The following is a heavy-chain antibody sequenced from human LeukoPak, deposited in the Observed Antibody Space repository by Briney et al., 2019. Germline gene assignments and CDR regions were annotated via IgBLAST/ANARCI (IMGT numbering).Heavy chain of an antibody. CDR2: ITGSGGST. V-gene: IGHV3-23*01. CDR1: GFTFSTYA. J-gene: IGHJ6*02. D-gene: IGHD6-13*01. Sequence: GGSLRLSCAASGFTFSTYAASWVRQAPGKGLEWVSAITGSGGSTYYADSVKGRFTISRDNSKNTLWLQINSLRAEDTAVYYCAKGRSAGSSWKYYGMDVWGQGTTVTVSS. CDR3: AKGRSAGSSWKYYGMDV.